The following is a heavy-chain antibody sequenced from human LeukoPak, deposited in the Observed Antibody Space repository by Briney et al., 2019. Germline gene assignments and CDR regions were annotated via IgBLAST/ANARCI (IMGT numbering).Heavy chain of an antibody. V-gene: IGHV1-69*05. CDR1: GGTFSSYA. Sequence: ASVQVSCKASGGTFSSYAISWVRPAPGQGLEWMGGIIPIFGTANYAQKLQGRVTITTDESTSTAYMELSSLRSEDTAVYYCASYRGGGYYGMDVWGQGTTVTVSS. CDR3: ASYRGGGYYGMDV. J-gene: IGHJ6*02. D-gene: IGHD3-16*01. CDR2: IIPIFGTA.